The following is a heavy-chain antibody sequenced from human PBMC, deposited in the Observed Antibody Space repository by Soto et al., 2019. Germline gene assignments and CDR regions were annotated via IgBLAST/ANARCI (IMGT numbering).Heavy chain of an antibody. D-gene: IGHD1-26*01. Sequence: GGSLRLSCAASGFTFSSYSMNWVRQAPGKGLEWVSYISSSSSTIYYADSVKGRFTISRDNAKNSLYLQMNSLRDEDTAVYYCARREVVGATRDDLEIRGQGTMVTVAS. V-gene: IGHV3-48*02. CDR3: ARREVVGATRDDLEI. CDR1: GFTFSSYS. CDR2: ISSSSSTI. J-gene: IGHJ3*02.